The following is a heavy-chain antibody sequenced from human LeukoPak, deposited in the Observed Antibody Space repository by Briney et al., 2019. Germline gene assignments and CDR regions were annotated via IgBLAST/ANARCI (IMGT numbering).Heavy chain of an antibody. J-gene: IGHJ6*02. CDR2: ISYDGNNK. Sequence: ERSLRLSCAPSGFTFSDYGMHWVRQAPGKGLEWVAVISYDGNNKYYADSVKGRFTISRDNSKNTLSLQMNNLRTEDTAVYYCAKDSYGMDVWGQGTTVAVSS. V-gene: IGHV3-30*18. CDR3: AKDSYGMDV. CDR1: GFTFSDYG.